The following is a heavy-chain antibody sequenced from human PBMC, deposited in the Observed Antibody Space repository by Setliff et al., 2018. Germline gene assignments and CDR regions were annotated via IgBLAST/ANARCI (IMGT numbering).Heavy chain of an antibody. CDR3: GRTMTYYYLCMDV. V-gene: IGHV4-4*02. Sequence: SETLSLTCTVSGASIKSLSWWTWVRQPPGEGLEWIGQIYHGGNTRYNPSPQSRLTMSIDKSKNQVSLELSSVTTADTAVYYCGRTMTYYYLCMDVWGNGTTVTVS. CDR2: IYHGGNT. CDR1: GASIKSLSW. J-gene: IGHJ6*03.